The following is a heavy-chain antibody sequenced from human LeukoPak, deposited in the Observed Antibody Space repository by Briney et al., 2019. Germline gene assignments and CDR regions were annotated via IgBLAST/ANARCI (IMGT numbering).Heavy chain of an antibody. CDR2: ISGSGGST. J-gene: IGHJ4*02. CDR3: ARDYGGSSPFDY. CDR1: GFSFSSYG. Sequence: GGTLRLSCAASGFSFSSYGMSWVRQAPGKGLEWVSAISGSGGSTYYADSVKGRFTISRDNAKNSLYLHMNSLRAEDTAVYYCARDYGGSSPFDYWGQGTLVTVSS. V-gene: IGHV3-23*01. D-gene: IGHD4-23*01.